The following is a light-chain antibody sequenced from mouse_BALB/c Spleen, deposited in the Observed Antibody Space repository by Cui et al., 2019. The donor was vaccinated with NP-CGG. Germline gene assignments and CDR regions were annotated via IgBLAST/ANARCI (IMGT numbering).Light chain of an antibody. J-gene: IGLJ1*01. CDR2: GTN. V-gene: IGLV1*01. CDR3: GLWYNNHWV. Sequence: VTHASTLTTSPGETGTLTCRSSTGAVTTSNYANWVQEKPDHLFTGLIGGTNNRAPGVPARFSGSLIGDKAALTITGAQTEDEAIYFCGLWYNNHWVFGGGTKLTVL. CDR1: TGAVTTSNY.